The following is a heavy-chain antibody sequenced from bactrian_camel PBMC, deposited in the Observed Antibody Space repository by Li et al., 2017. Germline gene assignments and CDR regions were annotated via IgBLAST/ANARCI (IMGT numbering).Heavy chain of an antibody. V-gene: IGHV3S29*01. CDR1: GFTFSSYS. CDR3: AAELGSPFVENSYGLGE. D-gene: IGHD5*01. J-gene: IGHJ4*01. Sequence: QLVESGGGLVQPGGSLRLSCAASGFTFSSYSLNWVRQAPGKGLEWLSSIITGGGSTYYADSVKGRFTISKDNAKNTLYLQMNSLKPEDTAVYYCAAELGSPFVENSYGLGEWGQGTQVTVS. CDR2: IITGGGST.